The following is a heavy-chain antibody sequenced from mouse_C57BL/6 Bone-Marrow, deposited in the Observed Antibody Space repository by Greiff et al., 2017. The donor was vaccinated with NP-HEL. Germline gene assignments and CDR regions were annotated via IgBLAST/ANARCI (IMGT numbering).Heavy chain of an antibody. J-gene: IGHJ1*03. CDR2: ISYDGSN. D-gene: IGHD1-1*01. Sequence: ESGPGLVKPSQSLSLTCSVTGYSITSGYYWNWIRQFPGNKLEWMGYISYDGSNNYNPSLKNRISITRDTSKNQFFLKLNSVTTEDTATYYCARGGPPYYGSSYRYFDVWGTGTTVTVSS. CDR3: ARGGPPYYGSSYRYFDV. V-gene: IGHV3-6*01. CDR1: GYSITSGYY.